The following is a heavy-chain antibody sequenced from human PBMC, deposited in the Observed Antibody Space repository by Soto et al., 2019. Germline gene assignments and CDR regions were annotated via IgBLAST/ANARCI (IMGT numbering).Heavy chain of an antibody. CDR1: GFTFSSYG. Sequence: QVQLVESGGGVVQPGRSLRLSCAASGFTFSSYGMHWVRQAPGKGLEWVAVISYDGSNKYYADSVKGRFTISRDNSKNTLYLQMNSLRAEDTAVYYCANGGYSSSWYYFDYWGQGTLVTVSS. J-gene: IGHJ4*02. CDR2: ISYDGSNK. CDR3: ANGGYSSSWYYFDY. V-gene: IGHV3-30*18. D-gene: IGHD6-13*01.